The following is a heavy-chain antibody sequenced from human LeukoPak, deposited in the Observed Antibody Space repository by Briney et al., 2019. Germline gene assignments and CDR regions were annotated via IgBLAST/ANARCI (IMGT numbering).Heavy chain of an antibody. D-gene: IGHD3-9*01. J-gene: IGHJ5*02. V-gene: IGHV4-34*01. Sequence: SETLSLTCAVYGGSFSGYYWSWIRQPPGKGLEWIGEINHSGSTNYNPSLKSRVTISVDTFKNQFSLKLSSVTAADTAVYYCARHSPVLTGGNWLDPWGQGTLVTVSS. CDR2: INHSGST. CDR1: GGSFSGYY. CDR3: ARHSPVLTGGNWLDP.